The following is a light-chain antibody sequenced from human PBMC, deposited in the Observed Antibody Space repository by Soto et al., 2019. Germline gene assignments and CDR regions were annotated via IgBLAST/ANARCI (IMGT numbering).Light chain of an antibody. CDR3: QQSYSTPWT. CDR2: VAS. Sequence: DIQMTQSPSSLSASVGDRLTITCRASQRIGSYLNWYQQKPGKAPDLLIYVASSLHSGVPSRFSGTGSGTDFTLTISCLQPEDFATYYCQQSYSTPWTFGQGTKVEIK. CDR1: QRIGSY. J-gene: IGKJ1*01. V-gene: IGKV1-39*01.